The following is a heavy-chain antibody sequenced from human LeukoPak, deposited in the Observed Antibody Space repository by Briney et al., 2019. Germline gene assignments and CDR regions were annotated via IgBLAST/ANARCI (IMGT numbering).Heavy chain of an antibody. CDR2: IGSSSSYI. CDR3: ARDYGSGWYANMDV. V-gene: IGHV3-21*01. Sequence: GGSLRLSCAASRFTFSSYSMNWVRQAPGKGLEWVSSIGSSSSYIYYADSVKGRFTISRDNAKNSLYLQMNSLRAEDTAVYYCARDYGSGWYANMDVWGKGTTVTVSS. J-gene: IGHJ6*03. D-gene: IGHD6-19*01. CDR1: RFTFSSYS.